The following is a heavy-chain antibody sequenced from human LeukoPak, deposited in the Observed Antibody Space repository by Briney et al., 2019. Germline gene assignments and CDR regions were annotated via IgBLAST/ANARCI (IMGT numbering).Heavy chain of an antibody. CDR2: INWNGGST. D-gene: IGHD2-2*01. Sequence: GGSLRLSCAASGFTFDDYGMSWVRQAPGKGLEWVSGINWNGGSTGYADSVKGRFTISRDNAKNSLYLQMNSLRAEDTALYHCARMRYCSSTSCYYYYMDVWGKGTAVTVSS. J-gene: IGHJ6*03. V-gene: IGHV3-20*01. CDR1: GFTFDDYG. CDR3: ARMRYCSSTSCYYYYMDV.